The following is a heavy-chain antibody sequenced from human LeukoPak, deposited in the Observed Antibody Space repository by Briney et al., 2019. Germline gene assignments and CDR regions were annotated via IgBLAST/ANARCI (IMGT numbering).Heavy chain of an antibody. D-gene: IGHD2-2*01. CDR1: GGSISSNNW. CDR2: IYHSGSP. J-gene: IGHJ6*02. CDR3: ARASLPAAINYYYYYGMDV. V-gene: IGHV4-4*02. Sequence: SETLSLTCAVSGGSISSNNWWGWVRQPPGKGLEWIGEIYHSGSPNYNPSLKSRVTISVDKSRNHFSLNLSSVTAADTAVYYCARASLPAAINYYYYYGMDVWGQGTTVTVSS.